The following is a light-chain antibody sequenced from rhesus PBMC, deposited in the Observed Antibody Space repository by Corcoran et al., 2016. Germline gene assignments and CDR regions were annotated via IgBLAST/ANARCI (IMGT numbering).Light chain of an antibody. Sequence: DIQMTQSPSSLSASLGDTVTITCRASQSISSWLAWYRQKPGKAPYLLIYKASSLQSGVPSRFSGRGYGTDFTRTISSLQSEDFATYDCQQYSSSPLTFGGGTKVEL. J-gene: IGKJ4*01. CDR1: QSISSW. CDR2: KAS. CDR3: QQYSSSPLT. V-gene: IGKV1-22*01.